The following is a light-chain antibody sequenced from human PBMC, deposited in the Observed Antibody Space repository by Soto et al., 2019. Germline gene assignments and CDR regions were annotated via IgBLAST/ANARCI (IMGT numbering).Light chain of an antibody. CDR3: SSSAGSNNLV. V-gene: IGLV2-8*01. CDR2: EVS. J-gene: IGLJ2*01. CDR1: SSDVGGYNY. Sequence: QSALTQPPSASGSPGQSVTISCTGTSSDVGGYNYVSWYQQHRGKAPKLMIYEVSKRPSGVPDRFSGSKSGNTASLTVSGLQAEDEADYYCSSSAGSNNLVFGGGTKLTVL.